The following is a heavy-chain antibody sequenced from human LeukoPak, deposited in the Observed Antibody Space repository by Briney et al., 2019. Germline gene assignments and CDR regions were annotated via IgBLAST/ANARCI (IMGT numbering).Heavy chain of an antibody. Sequence: GGSLRLSCAASGFTFSSYSMNWVRQAPGKGLEWVSSISSSSSYIYYADSVKGRFTISRDNSKNTPYLQMNSLRAEDTAVYYCARVLNCSGGSCGDAFDIWGQGTMVTVSS. CDR2: ISSSSSYI. CDR1: GFTFSSYS. D-gene: IGHD2-15*01. J-gene: IGHJ3*02. V-gene: IGHV3-21*04. CDR3: ARVLNCSGGSCGDAFDI.